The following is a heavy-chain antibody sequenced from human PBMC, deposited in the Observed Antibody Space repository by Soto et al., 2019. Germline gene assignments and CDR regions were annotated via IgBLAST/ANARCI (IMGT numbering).Heavy chain of an antibody. Sequence: QPGGSLRLSCAASGFICSSYDMSWVRQAPGKGLEWVSTILVDGRTFYVDSVKGRFTISRDSSQNTVYLQMNSLTAGDTALYYCAKATATGGGAFDICGQGTVVTVSS. CDR2: ILVDGRT. V-gene: IGHV3-23*01. CDR3: AKATATGGGAFDI. J-gene: IGHJ3*02. D-gene: IGHD2-8*02. CDR1: GFICSSYD.